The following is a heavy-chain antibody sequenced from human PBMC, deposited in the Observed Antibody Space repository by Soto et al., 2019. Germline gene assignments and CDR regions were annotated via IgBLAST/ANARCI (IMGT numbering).Heavy chain of an antibody. CDR3: ATLCVFLSKWFD. D-gene: IGHD2-8*01. CDR1: GRSVCRCY. CDR2: INHSVST. V-gene: IGHV4-34*01. Sequence: SKALAVMPAVDGRSVCRCYWGWISQRPGKGLAWIGEINHSVSTNYNPSLKSRVTISVDTSKNHFSLKLSSVTAADTAVYYCATLCVFLSKWFD. J-gene: IGHJ5*02.